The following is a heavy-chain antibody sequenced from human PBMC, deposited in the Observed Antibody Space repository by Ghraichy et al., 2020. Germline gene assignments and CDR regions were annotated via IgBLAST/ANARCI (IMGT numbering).Heavy chain of an antibody. V-gene: IGHV1-2*02. Sequence: ASVKVSCKAAGSTFTGYYMHLVRQSPGQGLEWMGWINPNSGGTNYAQKFQGRVTMTRDTSISTAYMELSRLRSDDTAVYYCARTYYDFWSGYYPWGQGTLVNVSA. J-gene: IGHJ5*02. CDR1: GSTFTGYY. CDR2: INPNSGGT. D-gene: IGHD3-3*01. CDR3: ARTYYDFWSGYYP.